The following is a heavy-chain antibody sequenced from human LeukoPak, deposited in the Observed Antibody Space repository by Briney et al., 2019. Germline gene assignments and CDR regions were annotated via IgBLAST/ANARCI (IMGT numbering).Heavy chain of an antibody. CDR1: GYSFTSYW. V-gene: IGHV5-51*01. J-gene: IGHJ1*01. CDR2: IYPGDSDT. CDR3: ARLPGTYYYDSSGPPKYFQH. D-gene: IGHD3-22*01. Sequence: GESLKISCKGSGYSFTSYWIGWVRQMPGKGLEWMGIIYPGDSDTRYSPSFQGQVTISADKSISTAYLQWSSLKASDTAMYYCARLPGTYYYDSSGPPKYFQHWGQGTLVTVSS.